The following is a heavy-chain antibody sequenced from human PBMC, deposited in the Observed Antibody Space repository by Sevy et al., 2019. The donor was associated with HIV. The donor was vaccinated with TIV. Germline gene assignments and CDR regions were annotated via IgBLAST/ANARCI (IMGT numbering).Heavy chain of an antibody. Sequence: GGSLRLSCEASGFPFSSHWMHWVRQGPGQGLVWVSGINSDDTSIPYADSVKGRFTISRDNVKNTLYLQMSSLRAEDTALYYCARGSGDAFDYWGQGTLVTVSS. D-gene: IGHD1-26*01. V-gene: IGHV3-74*01. CDR3: ARGSGDAFDY. J-gene: IGHJ4*02. CDR1: GFPFSSHW. CDR2: INSDDTSI.